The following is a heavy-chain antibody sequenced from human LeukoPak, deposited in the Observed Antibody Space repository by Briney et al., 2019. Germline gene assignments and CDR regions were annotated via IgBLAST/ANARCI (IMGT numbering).Heavy chain of an antibody. J-gene: IGHJ3*02. D-gene: IGHD3-3*01. Sequence: SETLSPTCTVSGGSISSSRYYWAWIRQPPGKGLECIASIDHSGSTNYNPSLKSRVTTSVDTSKNQFSLKLSSVTAADTAAYYCARSRLEWFASDAFDIWGQGTMVAVSS. CDR3: ARSRLEWFASDAFDI. V-gene: IGHV4-39*01. CDR2: IDHSGST. CDR1: GGSISSSRYY.